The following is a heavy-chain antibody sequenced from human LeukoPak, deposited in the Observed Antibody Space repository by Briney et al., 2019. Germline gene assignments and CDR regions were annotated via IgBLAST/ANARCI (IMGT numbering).Heavy chain of an antibody. Sequence: PGGSLRLSCAASGFTFSSYGMHWVRQTPGKGLEWVALISYDGINTYYADSVKGRFTISRDNSKNTLSLLMNSLTAGDTAVYYCARDTAHSSWSIYYYYGMDVWGQGTTVTVSS. V-gene: IGHV3-30*19. CDR2: ISYDGINT. J-gene: IGHJ6*02. D-gene: IGHD6-13*01. CDR3: ARDTAHSSWSIYYYYGMDV. CDR1: GFTFSSYG.